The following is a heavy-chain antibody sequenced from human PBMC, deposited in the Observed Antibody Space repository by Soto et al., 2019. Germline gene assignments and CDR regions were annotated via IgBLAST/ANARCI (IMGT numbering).Heavy chain of an antibody. Sequence: QVQLQESGPGLVKPSETLSLTCTVSGGSISSSYWSWIRQPPGKGLEWTGYIYHRGSTNYNPSLKSRVTISVDTSKNQFSLKLSSVTAADTAVYYCARLGSIAADDFDYWGQGTLVTVSS. CDR2: IYHRGST. CDR3: ARLGSIAADDFDY. CDR1: GGSISSSY. J-gene: IGHJ4*02. D-gene: IGHD6-25*01. V-gene: IGHV4-59*08.